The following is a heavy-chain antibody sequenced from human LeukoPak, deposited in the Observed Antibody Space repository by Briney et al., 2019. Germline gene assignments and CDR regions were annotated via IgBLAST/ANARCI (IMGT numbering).Heavy chain of an antibody. CDR3: AREGYCSGGSCYSFDY. J-gene: IGHJ4*02. Sequence: ASVKVSCKTSGYTFTGYYMYWVRQAPGQGLEWMGIINPSGGSTSYAQKFQGRVTMTRDMSTSTVCMELSSLKSEDTAVYYCAREGYCSGGSCYSFDYWGQGTLVTVSS. CDR1: GYTFTGYY. D-gene: IGHD2-15*01. CDR2: INPSGGST. V-gene: IGHV1-46*01.